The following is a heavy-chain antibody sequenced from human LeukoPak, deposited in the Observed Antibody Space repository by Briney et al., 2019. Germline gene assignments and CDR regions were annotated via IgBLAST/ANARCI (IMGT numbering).Heavy chain of an antibody. D-gene: IGHD2-2*01. CDR2: IYYSGST. V-gene: IGHV4-59*01. CDR3: ARASPFIVVVPAAIWFDP. J-gene: IGHJ5*02. Sequence: KPSETLSLTCTVSGGSISSYYWSWIRQPPGKGLEWSGYIYYSGSTNYNPSLKSRVTISVDTSKNQFSLKLSSVTAADTAVYYCARASPFIVVVPAAIWFDPWGQGTLVTVSS. CDR1: GGSISSYY.